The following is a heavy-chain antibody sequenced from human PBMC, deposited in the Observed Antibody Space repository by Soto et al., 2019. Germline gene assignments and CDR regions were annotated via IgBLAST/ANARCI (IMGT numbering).Heavy chain of an antibody. CDR3: ARVKFSSGYFNWLDP. V-gene: IGHV4-59*01. J-gene: IGHJ5*02. CDR2: NSENT. D-gene: IGHD3-3*01. Sequence: PSETLSLTCAVSGGSISGYYWSWIRQPPGKGLEWIGCNSENTNYNPSLKSRVTISVDPSKNQFSLHLRSVTAADTAVYYCARVKFSSGYFNWLDPWGQGALVTVSS. CDR1: GGSISGYY.